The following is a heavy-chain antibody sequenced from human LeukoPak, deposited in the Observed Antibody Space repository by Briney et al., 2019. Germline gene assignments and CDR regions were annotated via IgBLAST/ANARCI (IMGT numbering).Heavy chain of an antibody. Sequence: GGSLRLSCAASGLTISGHWMAWVRQTPGKGVDWVADQNKDGSARYYMDSVRGRLTVSRDNAKNSVYLQMNSLGVEDAPVYYCARGIHDNIFGGQGTQVTVSP. J-gene: IGHJ4*02. CDR2: QNKDGSAR. V-gene: IGHV3-7*01. CDR3: ARGIHDNIF. D-gene: IGHD1-1*01. CDR1: GLTISGHW.